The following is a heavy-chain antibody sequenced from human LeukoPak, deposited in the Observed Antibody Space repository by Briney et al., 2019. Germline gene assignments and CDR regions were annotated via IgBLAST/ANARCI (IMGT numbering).Heavy chain of an antibody. Sequence: ASVKVSCKVSGYTLTELSMHWVRQAPGQGLEWVGWVSAFNGHTFYAQKFQGRITMTTDTSTSTAHMELRSLTSDDTAVYYCARALAVTGRGPRDFDFWGQGTLVTVSS. V-gene: IGHV1-18*01. J-gene: IGHJ4*02. CDR2: VSAFNGHT. CDR3: ARALAVTGRGPRDFDF. CDR1: GYTLTELS. D-gene: IGHD6-19*01.